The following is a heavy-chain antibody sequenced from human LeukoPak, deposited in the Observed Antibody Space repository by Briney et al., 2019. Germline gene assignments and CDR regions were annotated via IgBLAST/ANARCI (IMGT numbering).Heavy chain of an antibody. CDR3: ARDRNSGSYYSDY. CDR1: GFTFSSYW. V-gene: IGHV3-74*01. CDR2: INSDGSST. D-gene: IGHD1-26*01. Sequence: GGSLRLSCAASGFTFSSYWMHWVRHAPGKGLVWVSRINSDGSSTSYADSVKGRFTISRDNAKNTLYLQMNSLGAEDTAVYYCARDRNSGSYYSDYWGQGTLVTVSS. J-gene: IGHJ4*02.